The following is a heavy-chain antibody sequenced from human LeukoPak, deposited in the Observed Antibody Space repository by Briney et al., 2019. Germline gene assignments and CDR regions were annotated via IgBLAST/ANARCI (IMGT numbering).Heavy chain of an antibody. CDR3: AKDSDYGDYWD. CDR1: GFTFDDYA. D-gene: IGHD4-17*01. Sequence: PGRSLRLSCAASGFTFDDYAMHWVRQAPGKGLEWVSGISWNSGSIGYADSVKGRFTISRDNAKNSLYLQMNSLRAEDTALYYCAKDSDYGDYWDWGQGTLVTVFS. CDR2: ISWNSGSI. V-gene: IGHV3-9*01. J-gene: IGHJ4*02.